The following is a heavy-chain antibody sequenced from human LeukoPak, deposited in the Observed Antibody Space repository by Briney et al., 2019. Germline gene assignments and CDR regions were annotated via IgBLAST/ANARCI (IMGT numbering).Heavy chain of an antibody. CDR2: MNPNSGNT. V-gene: IGHV1-8*03. J-gene: IGHJ6*03. CDR3: ARVAADCSSTSCSDYYYMDV. CDR1: GSTFTSYD. D-gene: IGHD2-2*01. Sequence: ASVKVSCKASGSTFTSYDINWVRQATGQGLEWMGWMNPNSGNTGYAQKFQGRVTITRNTSISTAYMELSSLRSEDTAVYYCARVAADCSSTSCSDYYYMDVWGKGTTVTVSS.